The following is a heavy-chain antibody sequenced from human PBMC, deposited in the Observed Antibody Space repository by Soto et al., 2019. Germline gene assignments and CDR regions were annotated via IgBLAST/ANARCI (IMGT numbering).Heavy chain of an antibody. J-gene: IGHJ6*01. CDR2: SIPSFGTA. D-gene: IGHD5-12*01. CDR1: GGTFNNYP. V-gene: IGHV1-69*01. CDR3: ARGRGYSGDDHYYYFDMDV. Sequence: QVQLVQSGAEVKKPGSSVKVSCKASGGTFNNYPITWVRQAPGEGLEWMGGSIPSFGTANYAEKVQGRVTISVDESTSTASMELSNLRSEDTDVYYCARGRGYSGDDHYYYFDMDVWGQGTTVTVSS.